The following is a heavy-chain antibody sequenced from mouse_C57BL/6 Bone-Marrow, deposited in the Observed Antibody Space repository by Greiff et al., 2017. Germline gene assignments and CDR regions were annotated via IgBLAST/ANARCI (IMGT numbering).Heavy chain of an antibody. Sequence: EVQRVESEGGLVQPGSSMKLSCTASGFTFSDYYMAWVRQVPEKGLEWVANINYDGSSTYYLDSLKSRFIISRDNAKNILYLQMSSLKSEDTATYYCAREGTTGYYLDYWGQGTTLTVSS. CDR3: AREGTTGYYLDY. V-gene: IGHV5-16*01. J-gene: IGHJ2*01. CDR1: GFTFSDYY. D-gene: IGHD2-12*01. CDR2: INYDGSST.